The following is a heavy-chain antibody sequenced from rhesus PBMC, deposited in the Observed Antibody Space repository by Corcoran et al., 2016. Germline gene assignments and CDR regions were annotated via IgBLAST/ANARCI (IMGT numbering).Heavy chain of an antibody. CDR3: AKDQCSGIYCYFDY. J-gene: IGHJ4*01. CDR2: INSGGGST. D-gene: IGHD2-27*01. CDR1: GGSISGGYG. V-gene: IGHV3S5*01. Sequence: VQLQESGPGLLKPSETLSLTCAVSGGSISGGYGWGWIRQPPGKGLEWVSAINSGGGSTYYADSVKGRFTISRDNSKNTLYLQMNSLRAEDTAVYYCAKDQCSGIYCYFDYWGQGVLVTVSS.